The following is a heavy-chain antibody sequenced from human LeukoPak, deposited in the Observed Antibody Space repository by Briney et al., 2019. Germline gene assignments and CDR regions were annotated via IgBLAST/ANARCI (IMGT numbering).Heavy chain of an antibody. CDR2: ISYSGST. J-gene: IGHJ4*02. D-gene: IGHD4-17*01. V-gene: IGHV4-39*07. CDR1: GASISSSSYY. Sequence: PSETLSLTCTVSGASISSSSYYWGWIRQPPGKGLEWIESISYSGSTYYNPSLKSRVTISVDTSKNQFSLKLSSVTAADTAVYYCARMGPSPTVTTRVYYFDYWGQGTLVTVSS. CDR3: ARMGPSPTVTTRVYYFDY.